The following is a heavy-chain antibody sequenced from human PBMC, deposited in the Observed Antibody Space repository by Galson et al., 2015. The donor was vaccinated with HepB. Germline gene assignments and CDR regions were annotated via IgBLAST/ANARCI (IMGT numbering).Heavy chain of an antibody. CDR3: ARLATRLEWLSAPFDY. CDR1: GYSFTSYW. Sequence: QSGAEVKKPGESLKISCKGSGYSFTSYWIGWVRQMPGKGLEWMGIIYPGDSDTRYSPSFQGQVTISADKSISTAYLQWSSLKASDTAMYYCARLATRLEWLSAPFDYWGQGALVTVSS. J-gene: IGHJ4*02. D-gene: IGHD3-3*01. CDR2: IYPGDSDT. V-gene: IGHV5-51*01.